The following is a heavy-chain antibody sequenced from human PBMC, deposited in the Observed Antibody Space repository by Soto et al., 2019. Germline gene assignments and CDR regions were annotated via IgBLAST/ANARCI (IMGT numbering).Heavy chain of an antibody. CDR1: GFTFSSYA. J-gene: IGHJ4*02. Sequence: GGSLRLSCAASGFTFSSYAMHWVRQAPGKGLEWVAVISYDGSNKYYADSVKGRFTISRDNSKNTLYLQMNSLRAEDTAVYYCARDSSGWFVQAIDYWGQGTLVTVSS. V-gene: IGHV3-30-3*01. CDR3: ARDSSGWFVQAIDY. D-gene: IGHD6-19*01. CDR2: ISYDGSNK.